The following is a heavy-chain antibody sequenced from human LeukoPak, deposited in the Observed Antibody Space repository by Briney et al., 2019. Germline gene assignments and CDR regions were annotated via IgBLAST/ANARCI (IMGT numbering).Heavy chain of an antibody. Sequence: ASVKVSCKTSGYNFIAYGVAWVRQAPGQGLQWMGRISGYNGNTHYAQNFQGRVTMTRDTATNTAYLELRSLRFDDTAFYFCARDEFFGSRSSGDDAFDVWGQGTLVTVSS. J-gene: IGHJ3*01. CDR3: ARDEFFGSRSSGDDAFDV. D-gene: IGHD3-10*01. CDR1: GYNFIAYG. V-gene: IGHV1-18*01. CDR2: ISGYNGNT.